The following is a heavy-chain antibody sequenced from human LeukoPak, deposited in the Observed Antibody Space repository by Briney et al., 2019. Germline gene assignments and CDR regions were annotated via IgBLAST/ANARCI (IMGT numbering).Heavy chain of an antibody. CDR1: GGSISSSGYY. CDR2: IYYSGST. D-gene: IGHD2-2*01. V-gene: IGHV4-39*01. Sequence: SETLSLTCTVSGGSISSSGYYWGWIRQPPGKGLEWIGNIYYSGSTYYNPSLKSRVTISVDTSKNQFSLKLSSVTAADTAVYYCARHVPDCDYTSCPGRVYFDSWGQGTLVTVSS. CDR3: ARHVPDCDYTSCPGRVYFDS. J-gene: IGHJ4*02.